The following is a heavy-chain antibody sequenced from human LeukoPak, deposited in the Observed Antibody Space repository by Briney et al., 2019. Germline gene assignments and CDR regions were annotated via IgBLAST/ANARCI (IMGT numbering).Heavy chain of an antibody. CDR1: GYTFTGYY. CDR3: ARETPEHYFDY. V-gene: IGHV1-2*02. CDR2: VNPNSGCT. Sequence: ASVKVSCKASGYTFTGYYMHWVRQAPGQGLEWMGWVNPNSGCTNYAQKFQGRVTMTRDTSISTAYMELSRLRSDDTAVYYCARETPEHYFDYWGQGTLVTVSS. J-gene: IGHJ4*02.